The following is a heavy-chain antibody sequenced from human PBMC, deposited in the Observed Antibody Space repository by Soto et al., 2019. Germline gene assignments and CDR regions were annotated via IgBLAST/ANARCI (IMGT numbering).Heavy chain of an antibody. Sequence: GGSLRLSCAASGFTFSSYAMSWVRQAPGKGLEWVSGTSGSGGDTYYADSVKGRFTISRDNSKNTLYLQMNSLRAEDTAAYYCTPSGGYSSKGSDWGQGTLVTVSS. V-gene: IGHV3-23*01. CDR1: GFTFSSYA. CDR2: TSGSGGDT. J-gene: IGHJ4*02. D-gene: IGHD3-10*01. CDR3: TPSGGYSSKGSD.